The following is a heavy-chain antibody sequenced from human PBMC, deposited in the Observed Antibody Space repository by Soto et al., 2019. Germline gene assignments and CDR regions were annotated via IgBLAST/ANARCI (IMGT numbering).Heavy chain of an antibody. Sequence: ASVKVSCKASGGTFSSYAISWVRQAPGQGLEWMGGIIPIFGTANYAQKFQGRVTVTADESTSTAYMELSSLRSEDTAVYYCARADRMITFGGVIATLFDCWGQGTLVTVSS. CDR1: GGTFSSYA. CDR3: ARADRMITFGGVIATLFDC. J-gene: IGHJ4*02. V-gene: IGHV1-69*13. CDR2: IIPIFGTA. D-gene: IGHD3-16*02.